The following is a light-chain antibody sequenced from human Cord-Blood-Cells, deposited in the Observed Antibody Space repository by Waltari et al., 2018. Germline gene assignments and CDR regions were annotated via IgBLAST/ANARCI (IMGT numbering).Light chain of an antibody. J-gene: IGKJ3*01. V-gene: IGKV1-33*01. CDR2: DAS. CDR1: QDISNY. Sequence: DIQMTQSPSSLSASVGDRVTITCQASQDISNYLNLYQQKPGKVPKLLIYDASNLETGVPSRFSGSGSGTDFTFTISSLQPEDIATYYCQQYDNLPRFTFGPGTKVDIK. CDR3: QQYDNLPRFT.